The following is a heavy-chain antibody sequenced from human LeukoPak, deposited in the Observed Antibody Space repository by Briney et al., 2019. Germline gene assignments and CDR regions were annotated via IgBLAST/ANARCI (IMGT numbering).Heavy chain of an antibody. V-gene: IGHV4-59*01. J-gene: IGHJ4*02. CDR1: GGSISSYY. Sequence: SQTLSLTCTVSGGSISSYYWSWIRRPPGKGLEWIGYIYYGGSTNYNPSLKSRVTISVDTSKNQFSLKLSSVTAADTAVYYCARVISGWYYFDYWGQGTLVTVSS. D-gene: IGHD6-19*01. CDR3: ARVISGWYYFDY. CDR2: IYYGGST.